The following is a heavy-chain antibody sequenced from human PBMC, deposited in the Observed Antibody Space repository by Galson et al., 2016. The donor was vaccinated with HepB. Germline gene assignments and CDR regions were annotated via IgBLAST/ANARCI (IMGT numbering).Heavy chain of an antibody. CDR2: IKSKADGGAT. Sequence: SLRLSCAASGFTFSNGWMSWVRQAPGKGLEWVGRIKSKADGGATDYAAPVKGRFTISRDDSKRTLSLHMNSLKSEDTAVYYCLSDTSGSYHIAYWGQGTLVTVSS. J-gene: IGHJ4*02. CDR3: LSDTSGSYHIAY. D-gene: IGHD3-22*01. CDR1: GFTFSNGW. V-gene: IGHV3-15*01.